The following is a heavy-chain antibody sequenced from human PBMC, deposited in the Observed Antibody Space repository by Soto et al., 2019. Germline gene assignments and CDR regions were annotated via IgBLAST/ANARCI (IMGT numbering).Heavy chain of an antibody. CDR2: INAGNGNT. D-gene: IGHD3-10*01. CDR3: ASEIRYYGSGSYPPASDY. J-gene: IGHJ4*02. CDR1: GYTFTSYA. V-gene: IGHV1-3*01. Sequence: QVQLVQSGAEVKKPGASVKVSCKASGYTFTSYAMHWVRQAPGQRLEWMGWINAGNGNTKYSQKFQGRVTMTRDTSASTAYRELSSLRSEDTAVYYCASEIRYYGSGSYPPASDYWGQGTLVTVSS.